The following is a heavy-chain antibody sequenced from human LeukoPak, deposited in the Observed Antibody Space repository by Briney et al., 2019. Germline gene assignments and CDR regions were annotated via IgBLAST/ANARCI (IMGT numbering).Heavy chain of an antibody. CDR3: ARGGELASFDY. Sequence: GASVKVSCKASGYTFTSYDINWVRQAPGQGLEWTGGIIPIFGTANYAQKFQGRVTITADESTSTAYMELSSLRSEDTAVYYCARGGELASFDYWGQGTLVTVSS. D-gene: IGHD1-1*01. CDR1: GYTFTSYD. J-gene: IGHJ4*02. CDR2: IIPIFGTA. V-gene: IGHV1-69*13.